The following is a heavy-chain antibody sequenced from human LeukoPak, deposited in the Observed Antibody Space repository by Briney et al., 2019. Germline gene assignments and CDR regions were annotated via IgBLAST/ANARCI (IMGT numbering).Heavy chain of an antibody. CDR2: IYYSGST. CDR1: GGSISSGDYY. J-gene: IGHJ5*02. CDR3: ARLQRDWFDP. Sequence: SETLSLTCTVSGGSISSGDYYWSWIRQPPGKGLEWIGYIYYSGSTYYNPSLKSRVTISGDTSKNQFSLKLSSVTAADTAVYYCARLQRDWFDPWGQGTLVTVSS. V-gene: IGHV4-30-4*01.